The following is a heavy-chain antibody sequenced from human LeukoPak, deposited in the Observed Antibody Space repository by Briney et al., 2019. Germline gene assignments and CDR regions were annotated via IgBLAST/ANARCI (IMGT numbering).Heavy chain of an antibody. CDR2: INPNSGGT. V-gene: IGHV1-2*02. CDR3: ARAEYYYGSGSHNWFDP. J-gene: IGHJ5*02. Sequence: ASVKVSCKASGYTFTGYYMHWVRQAPGQGLEWMGWINPNSGGTNYAQKFQGRVTMTRDTSISTAYMELSGLRSDDTAVYYCARAEYYYGSGSHNWFDPWGQGTLVTVSS. D-gene: IGHD3-10*01. CDR1: GYTFTGYY.